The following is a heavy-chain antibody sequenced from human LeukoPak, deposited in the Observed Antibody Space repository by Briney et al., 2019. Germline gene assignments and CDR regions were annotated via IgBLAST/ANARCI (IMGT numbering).Heavy chain of an antibody. CDR3: ARDPYYDSSGYSDY. J-gene: IGHJ4*02. V-gene: IGHV4-34*01. CDR1: GGSFSGYY. CDR2: TNHSGST. Sequence: SETLSLTCAVYGGSFSGYYWSWIRQPPGKGLEWIGETNHSGSTNYNPSLKSRVTISVDTSKNQFSLKLSSVTAADTAVYYCARDPYYDSSGYSDYWGQGTLVTVSS. D-gene: IGHD3-22*01.